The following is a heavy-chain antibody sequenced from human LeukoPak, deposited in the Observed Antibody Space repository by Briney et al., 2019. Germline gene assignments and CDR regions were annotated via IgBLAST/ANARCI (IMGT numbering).Heavy chain of an antibody. D-gene: IGHD3-10*01. CDR2: IYPGDSDT. Sequence: GESLKISCKGSEYSFTSYWIAWVRQMPGKGLEWMGIIYPGDSDTRYSPSFQGQVTISADKSISTAYLQWSSLKASDTAVYYCASSIIRGGYYYYMDVWGKGTTVTISS. CDR3: ASSIIRGGYYYYMDV. V-gene: IGHV5-51*01. CDR1: EYSFTSYW. J-gene: IGHJ6*03.